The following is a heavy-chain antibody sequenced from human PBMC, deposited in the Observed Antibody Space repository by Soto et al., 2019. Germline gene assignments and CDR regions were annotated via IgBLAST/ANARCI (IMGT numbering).Heavy chain of an antibody. Sequence: TSETLSLTCAVYGGSFSGYYWSWIRQPPGKGLEWIGEINHSGSTNYNPSLKSRVTISVDTSKNQFSLKLSSVTAADTAVYYCARVYVWGSWYFDYWGQGTLVTVS. CDR1: GGSFSGYY. CDR3: ARVYVWGSWYFDY. V-gene: IGHV4-34*01. J-gene: IGHJ4*02. D-gene: IGHD3-16*01. CDR2: INHSGST.